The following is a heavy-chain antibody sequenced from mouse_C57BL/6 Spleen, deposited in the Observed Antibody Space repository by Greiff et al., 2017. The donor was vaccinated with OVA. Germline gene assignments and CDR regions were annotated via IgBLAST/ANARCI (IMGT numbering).Heavy chain of an antibody. CDR2: IHPNSGST. Sequence: QVQLKQPGAELVKPGASVKLSCKASGYTFTSYWMHWVKQRPGQGLEWIGMIHPNSGSTNYNEKFKSKATLTVDKSSSTAYMQLSSLTSEDSAVYYCASPYYYGSSYNYAMDYWGQGTSVTVSS. V-gene: IGHV1-64*01. J-gene: IGHJ4*01. CDR1: GYTFTSYW. D-gene: IGHD1-1*01. CDR3: ASPYYYGSSYNYAMDY.